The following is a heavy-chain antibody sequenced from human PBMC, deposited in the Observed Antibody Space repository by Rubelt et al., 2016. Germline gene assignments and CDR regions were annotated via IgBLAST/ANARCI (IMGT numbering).Heavy chain of an antibody. CDR1: SSYA. CDR2: VSYDGSNK. CDR3: AKDQGSTCYSGIDY. D-gene: IGHD2-21*02. Sequence: SSYAMHWVRQAPGKGLDWVAVVSYDGSNKFYADSVKGRFTISRDTSKNTLYLQMNSLRAEDTAVYYCAKDQGSTCYSGIDYWGQGTLVTVSS. J-gene: IGHJ4*02. V-gene: IGHV3-30*04.